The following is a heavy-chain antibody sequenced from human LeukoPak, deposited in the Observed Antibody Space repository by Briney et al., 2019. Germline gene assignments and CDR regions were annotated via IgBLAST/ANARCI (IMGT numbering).Heavy chain of an antibody. J-gene: IGHJ4*02. CDR2: ISGSGGST. D-gene: IGHD2-2*01. CDR1: GFTFSSYA. V-gene: IGHV3-23*01. Sequence: PGGSLRLSCAASGFTFSSYAMSWVRQAPGKGLEWVSAISGSGGSTYYADSVKGRFTISRDNSKNTLYLQMNSLRAEDTAVYYCAKGPIVVVPAAIINYFDYWGQGTLVTVSS. CDR3: AKGPIVVVPAAIINYFDY.